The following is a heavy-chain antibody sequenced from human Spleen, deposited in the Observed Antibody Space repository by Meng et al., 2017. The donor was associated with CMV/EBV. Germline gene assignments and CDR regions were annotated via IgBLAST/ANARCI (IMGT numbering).Heavy chain of an antibody. CDR1: GGTFSSYG. Sequence: SVKVSCKASGGTFSSYGISWVRQAPGQGLEWMGGIIPIFDTAKYAEKFQGRVTIIMDESTSTAHMELSSLRSEDTAVYYCASSITTVPSAIMYYYYYPMDVWGQGTTVTVSS. J-gene: IGHJ6*02. D-gene: IGHD2-2*01. CDR3: ASSITTVPSAIMYYYYYPMDV. V-gene: IGHV1-69*05. CDR2: IIPIFDTA.